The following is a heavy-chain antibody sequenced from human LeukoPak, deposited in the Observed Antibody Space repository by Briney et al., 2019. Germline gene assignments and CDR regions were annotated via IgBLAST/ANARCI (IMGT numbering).Heavy chain of an antibody. Sequence: SETLSLTCTVSGGSISSGGYYWTWIRQHPGKGLEWIGYIYYSGSTYYNPSLKSRVTISVDTSKNQFSLKLSSVTAADTAVYYCARALTPDNWFDPWGQGTLVTVSS. V-gene: IGHV4-31*03. CDR3: ARALTPDNWFDP. CDR1: GGSISSGGYY. J-gene: IGHJ5*02. CDR2: IYYSGST.